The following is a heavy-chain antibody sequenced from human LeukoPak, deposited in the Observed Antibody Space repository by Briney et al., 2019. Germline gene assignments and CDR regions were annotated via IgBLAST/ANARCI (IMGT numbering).Heavy chain of an antibody. D-gene: IGHD5-24*01. CDR3: AKGPKLGDGFHCDS. V-gene: IGHV3-23*01. J-gene: IGHJ4*02. CDR1: VFTFDNYS. CDR2: ISGSGGDT. Sequence: GGCLRLSCAASVFTFDNYSLSWVRQAPWKGLEWVLAISGSGGDTYYAGSVKGRFTISRDFSKNTLYLQMNSLRVEDTALYYCAKGPKLGDGFHCDSWGQGTLVTVSS.